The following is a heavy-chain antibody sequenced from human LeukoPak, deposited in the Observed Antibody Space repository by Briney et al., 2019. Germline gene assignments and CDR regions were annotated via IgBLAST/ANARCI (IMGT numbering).Heavy chain of an antibody. Sequence: TGGSLRLSCAASGFTFSNHWMHWVRQAPGKGLVWVSRINSDMSSTNYADSVKGRFTISRDNAKNTLYLQMNSLRAEDTAVYYCARDIAVSGNYFDYWGQGTLVTVSS. CDR1: GFTFSNHW. J-gene: IGHJ4*02. CDR2: INSDMSST. D-gene: IGHD6-19*01. V-gene: IGHV3-74*01. CDR3: ARDIAVSGNYFDY.